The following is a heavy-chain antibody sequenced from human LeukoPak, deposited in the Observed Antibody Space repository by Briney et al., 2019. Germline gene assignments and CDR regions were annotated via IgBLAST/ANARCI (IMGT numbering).Heavy chain of an antibody. J-gene: IGHJ4*02. CDR3: AKVGGEYSSSLGVSFDY. V-gene: IGHV3-30*02. Sequence: PGGSLRLSCAASGFTFSSYGMHWVRQAPGKGLEWVAFIRYDGSNKYYADSVKGRFTISRDNSKNTLYLQMNSLRAEDTAVFYCAKVGGEYSSSLGVSFDYWGQGTLVTVSS. CDR1: GFTFSSYG. CDR2: IRYDGSNK. D-gene: IGHD6-6*01.